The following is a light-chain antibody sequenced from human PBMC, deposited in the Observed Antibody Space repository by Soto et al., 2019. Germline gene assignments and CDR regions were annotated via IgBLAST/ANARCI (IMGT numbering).Light chain of an antibody. CDR2: GAS. Sequence: IVMTHSPATLSVSPSQRAILWFGSSQSVSSNLAWYQQKPGQAPRLLIYGASTRATGIPARFSGSGSGTDFTLTISSLQPEDFATYYCQQLNSYPITFGQGTRLEIK. CDR1: QSVSSN. V-gene: IGKV3-15*01. CDR3: QQLNSYPIT. J-gene: IGKJ5*01.